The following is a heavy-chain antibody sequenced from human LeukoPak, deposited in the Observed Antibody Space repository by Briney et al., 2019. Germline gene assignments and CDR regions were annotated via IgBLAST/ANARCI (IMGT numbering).Heavy chain of an antibody. Sequence: GGSLRVSCVASGFTFSSYGMHWVRQAPGKGLEWVALIWYDGSNKYYVDSAKGRFIISRDNSKNTLYLHMNSLRVEDTAVYYCARLRCGSDCYSSPYMDYWGQGTLVTVSS. CDR2: IWYDGSNK. CDR3: ARLRCGSDCYSSPYMDY. V-gene: IGHV3-33*01. J-gene: IGHJ4*02. D-gene: IGHD2-21*01. CDR1: GFTFSSYG.